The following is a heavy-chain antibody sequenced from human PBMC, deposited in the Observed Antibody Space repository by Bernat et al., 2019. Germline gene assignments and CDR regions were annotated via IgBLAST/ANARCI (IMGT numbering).Heavy chain of an antibody. CDR3: TTEYCSGGSCYYYYYMDV. D-gene: IGHD2-15*01. CDR1: GFTFSSYG. Sequence: QVQLVESGGGVVQPGRSLRLSCAASGFTFSSYGMHWVRQAPGKGLEWVAVIWYDGSNKYYADSVKGRFTISRDNSKNTLYLQMNSLKTEDTAVYYCTTEYCSGGSCYYYYYMDVWGKGTTVTVSS. V-gene: IGHV3-33*01. CDR2: IWYDGSNK. J-gene: IGHJ6*03.